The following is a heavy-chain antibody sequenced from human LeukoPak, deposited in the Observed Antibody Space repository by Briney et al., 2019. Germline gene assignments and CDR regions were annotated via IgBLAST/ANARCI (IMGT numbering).Heavy chain of an antibody. D-gene: IGHD2-2*02. CDR1: GGSISSSNYY. V-gene: IGHV4-39*01. CDR3: ARSRKNDCTSTSCYTDY. Sequence: PSETLSLTCTVSGGSISSSNYYWGWIRQPPGLGLEWIGSIYYSGSTYYNPSLKSRGTISVDTSKNQFSLKLSSVTAADMAVYYCARSRKNDCTSTSCYTDYWGQGTLVTVSS. J-gene: IGHJ4*02. CDR2: IYYSGST.